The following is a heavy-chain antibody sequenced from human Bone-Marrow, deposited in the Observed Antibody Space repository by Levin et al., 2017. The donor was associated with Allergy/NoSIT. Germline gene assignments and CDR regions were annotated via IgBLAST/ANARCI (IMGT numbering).Heavy chain of an antibody. CDR2: IIPIFGTA. V-gene: IGHV1-69*01. CDR1: GGTLSSYA. Sequence: TCKASGGTLSSYAISWVRQAPGQGLEWLGGIIPIFGTANYAQKFQGRVTITADESTSTAYMELSSLRSEDTAVYYCARVSRLLYDAFDIWGQGTMVTVSS. CDR3: ARVSRLLYDAFDI. D-gene: IGHD2/OR15-2a*01. J-gene: IGHJ3*02.